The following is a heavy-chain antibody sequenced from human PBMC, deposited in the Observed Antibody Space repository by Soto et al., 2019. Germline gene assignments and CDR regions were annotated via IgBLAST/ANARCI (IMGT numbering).Heavy chain of an antibody. CDR3: ARGRYNWNY. CDR2: INGDGSQT. V-gene: IGHV3-74*01. CDR1: GFIFSTHW. J-gene: IGHJ4*02. Sequence: PGGSLRLSCAAPGFIFSTHWMHWVRQVPGKGLVWVSRINGDGSQTTYADSVRGRLTISRDNAKNTLYLQMNNLRVEDTAVYYCARGRYNWNYWGQGTLVTVSS. D-gene: IGHD1-20*01.